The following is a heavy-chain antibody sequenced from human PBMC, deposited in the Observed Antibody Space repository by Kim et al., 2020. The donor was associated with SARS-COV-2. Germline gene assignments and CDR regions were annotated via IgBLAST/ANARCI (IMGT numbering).Heavy chain of an antibody. V-gene: IGHV4-31*03. CDR1: GGSISSGGYY. Sequence: SETLSLTCTVSGGSISSGGYYWSWIRQHPGKGLEWIGYIYYSGSTYYNPSLKSRVTISVDTSKNQFSLKLSSVTAADTAVYYCARDMTRHFYFDLWGRGTLVTVSS. CDR2: IYYSGST. CDR3: ARDMTRHFYFDL. J-gene: IGHJ2*01.